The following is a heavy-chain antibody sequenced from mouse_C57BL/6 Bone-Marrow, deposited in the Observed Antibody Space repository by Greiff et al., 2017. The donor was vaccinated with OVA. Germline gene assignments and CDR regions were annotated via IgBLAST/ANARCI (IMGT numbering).Heavy chain of an antibody. J-gene: IGHJ4*01. Sequence: VQLQQSGAELVRPGASVKLSCTASGFNIKDDYMHWVKQRPEQGLEWIGWIDPENGDTEYASKLQGKATITEDTSSNTAYLQLSSLTTEDTAVYYCTPVGYYYGYDEDYAMDYWGQGTSVTVSS. CDR2: IDPENGDT. CDR3: TPVGYYYGYDEDYAMDY. V-gene: IGHV14-4*01. D-gene: IGHD2-2*01. CDR1: GFNIKDDY.